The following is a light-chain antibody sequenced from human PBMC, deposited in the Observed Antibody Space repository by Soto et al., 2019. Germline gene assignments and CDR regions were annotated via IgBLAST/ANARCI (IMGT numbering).Light chain of an antibody. CDR2: KVS. Sequence: DVVMTQSTLSLPVTLGQPASISCRSIQILVHSDGIAYFSWFQQRPGRSPRRLIYKVSNRDSGVPARFSGSGSGTDFALKISRVEAEDVGVYYCMQGTHWPITFGQGRLLEIK. V-gene: IGKV2-30*02. CDR1: QILVHSDGIAY. CDR3: MQGTHWPIT. J-gene: IGKJ5*01.